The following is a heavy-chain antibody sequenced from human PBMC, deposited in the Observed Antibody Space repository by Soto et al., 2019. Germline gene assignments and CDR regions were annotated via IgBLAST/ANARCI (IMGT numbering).Heavy chain of an antibody. J-gene: IGHJ4*02. D-gene: IGHD1-1*01. CDR3: ARGRYGDY. CDR1: GYTFTSYG. Sequence: QVHLVQSGAEVKKPGASVKVSCKASGYTFTSYGITWVRQAPGQGLERMGWISAHNGNTDYAQKLKGRVIVTRDTSTSTAYRELRSLISDDTAVYYCARGRYGDYWGQGALVTVSS. V-gene: IGHV1-18*01. CDR2: ISAHNGNT.